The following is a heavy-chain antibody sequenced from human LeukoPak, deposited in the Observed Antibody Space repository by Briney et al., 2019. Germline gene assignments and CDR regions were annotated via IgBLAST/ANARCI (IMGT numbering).Heavy chain of an antibody. V-gene: IGHV3-23*01. D-gene: IGHD1-26*01. CDR1: GFTFSSYG. Sequence: GGTLRLSCAASGFTFSSYGMSWLRQAPGKGLEWVSAISGSGGSTYYADSVKGRFTISRDNSKNTLYLQMNSLRAEDTAVYYCAKEGVGATLDYWGQGTLVTVSS. J-gene: IGHJ4*02. CDR3: AKEGVGATLDY. CDR2: ISGSGGST.